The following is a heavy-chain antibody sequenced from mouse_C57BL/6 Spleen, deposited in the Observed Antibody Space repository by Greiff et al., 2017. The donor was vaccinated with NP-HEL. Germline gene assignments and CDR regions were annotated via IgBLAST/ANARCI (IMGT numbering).Heavy chain of an antibody. D-gene: IGHD2-4*01. Sequence: EVKLVESGEGLVKPGGSLKLSCAASGFTFSSYAMSWVRQTPEKRLEWVAYISSGGDYIYYADTVKGRFTISIDNARNTLYLQMSSLKSEDTAMYYCTRDADYDDSMDYWGQGTSVTVSS. CDR1: GFTFSSYA. CDR2: ISSGGDYI. CDR3: TRDADYDDSMDY. J-gene: IGHJ4*01. V-gene: IGHV5-9-1*02.